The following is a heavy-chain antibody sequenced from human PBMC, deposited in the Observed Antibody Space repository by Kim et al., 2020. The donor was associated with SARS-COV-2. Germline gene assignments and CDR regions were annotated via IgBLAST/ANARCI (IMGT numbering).Heavy chain of an antibody. V-gene: IGHV3-23*01. CDR3: ARATLGYCTTTSCHPGDY. CDR1: GFTFSSYA. J-gene: IGHJ4*02. CDR2: ISSSGGTT. D-gene: IGHD2-2*01. Sequence: GGSLRLSCAASGFTFSSYAMSWVRQAPGKGLEWVSTISSSGGTTYYADSAKGRFTISRDNSKSTLYLQMNSLRAEDTAVYYCARATLGYCTTTSCHPGDYWGQGTLVTVSS.